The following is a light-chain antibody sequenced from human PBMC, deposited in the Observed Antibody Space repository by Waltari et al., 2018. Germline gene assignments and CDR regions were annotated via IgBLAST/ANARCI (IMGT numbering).Light chain of an antibody. CDR3: QSIDTNNHWV. J-gene: IGLJ3*02. Sequence: SYDLTQPPSVSVSPGQTARITCSGDALPKKYVYWYQQKSGQAPVMVIYADTKRLSGIPDRFSGSSSGTMATFTITGAQVEDEADYYCQSIDTNNHWVFGGGTKVTVL. CDR2: ADT. V-gene: IGLV3-10*01. CDR1: ALPKKY.